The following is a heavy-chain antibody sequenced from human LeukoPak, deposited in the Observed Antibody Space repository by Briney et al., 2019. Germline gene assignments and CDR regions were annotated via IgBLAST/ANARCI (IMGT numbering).Heavy chain of an antibody. CDR2: IYYSGST. Sequence: SETLSLTCTVSGGSVSSGSYYWGWLRQPPGTGLEWVGYIYYSGSTNYNPSLKSRVIISVDTSKKQFSLKLSSVTAADTAVYYCARDVVVNAILGHYYYYGMDVWGQGTTVTVSS. CDR1: GGSVSSGSYY. V-gene: IGHV4-61*01. D-gene: IGHD2-21*01. J-gene: IGHJ6*02. CDR3: ARDVVVNAILGHYYYYGMDV.